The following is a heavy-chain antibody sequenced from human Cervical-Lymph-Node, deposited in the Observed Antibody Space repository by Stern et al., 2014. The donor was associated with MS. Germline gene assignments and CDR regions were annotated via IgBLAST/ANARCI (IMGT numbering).Heavy chain of an antibody. J-gene: IGHJ4*02. V-gene: IGHV1-69*01. CDR2: IIPFFGTA. CDR3: VRDQAGVAGY. CDR1: TETFSNID. D-gene: IGHD3-10*01. Sequence: VQLVESGAEVKKPGSSLKVSCQASTETFSNIDISWVRQAPGQGLEWLGGIIPFFGTANYARKVQDRLRITADVSTSTVTMELSSLRSEDTAVYYCVRDQAGVAGYWGQGSLVTVSS.